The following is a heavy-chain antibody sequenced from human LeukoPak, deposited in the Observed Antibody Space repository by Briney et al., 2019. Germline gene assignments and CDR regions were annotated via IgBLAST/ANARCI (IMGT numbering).Heavy chain of an antibody. J-gene: IGHJ4*02. Sequence: GGSLRLSCAASGFTFSSYWMSWVRQAPGKGLEWVANIKQDGSEKYYVDSVKGRFTISRDNSKNTLYLQMNSLRAEDTAVYYCAKVRSNLDYSSSWYDFDYWGQGTLVTVSS. CDR2: IKQDGSEK. D-gene: IGHD6-13*01. V-gene: IGHV3-7*03. CDR3: AKVRSNLDYSSSWYDFDY. CDR1: GFTFSSYW.